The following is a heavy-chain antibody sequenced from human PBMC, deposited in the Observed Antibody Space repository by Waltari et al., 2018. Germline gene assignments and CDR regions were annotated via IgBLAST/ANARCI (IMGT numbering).Heavy chain of an antibody. CDR2: IIPILGIA. Sequence: QVQLVQSGAEVKKPGSSVKVSCKASGGTFSSYAISWGRPAPGQGLEWMGRIIPILGIANYAQKFQGRVTITADKSTSTAYMELSSLRSEDTAVYYCARGDETIFGDYWGQGTLVTVSS. CDR3: ARGDETIFGDY. CDR1: GGTFSSYA. D-gene: IGHD3-3*01. J-gene: IGHJ4*02. V-gene: IGHV1-69*04.